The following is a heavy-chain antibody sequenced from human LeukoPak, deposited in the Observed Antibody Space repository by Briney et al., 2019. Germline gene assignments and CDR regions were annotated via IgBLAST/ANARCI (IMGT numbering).Heavy chain of an antibody. Sequence: GGSLRLSCAASGFTFSSYAMSWVRQAPGKGLEWVSAISGSGGSTYYADSVKGRFTISRDNSKNTLYLQMNSLRAEDTAVYYCAKDPGIYGDYPYWYFDLWGRGTLVTVSS. CDR2: ISGSGGST. V-gene: IGHV3-23*01. D-gene: IGHD4-17*01. J-gene: IGHJ2*01. CDR1: GFTFSSYA. CDR3: AKDPGIYGDYPYWYFDL.